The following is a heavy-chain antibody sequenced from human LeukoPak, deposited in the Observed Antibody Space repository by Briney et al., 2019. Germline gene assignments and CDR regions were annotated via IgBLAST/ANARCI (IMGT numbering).Heavy chain of an antibody. Sequence: SETLSLTCAVYGGSFSGYYWSWIRQPPGKGLEWIGEINHSGSTNYNPSLKSRVTISVDTSKNRFSLKLSSVTAADTAVYYCARGRGFATPLYYYYYYMDVWGKGTTVTVSS. V-gene: IGHV4-34*01. CDR1: GGSFSGYY. CDR3: ARGRGFATPLYYYYYYMDV. D-gene: IGHD2-15*01. CDR2: INHSGST. J-gene: IGHJ6*03.